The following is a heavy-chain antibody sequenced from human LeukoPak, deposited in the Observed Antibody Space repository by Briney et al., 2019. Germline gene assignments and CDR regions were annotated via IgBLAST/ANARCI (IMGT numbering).Heavy chain of an antibody. CDR2: ISSSSSTI. CDR1: GFSFSSYS. Sequence: GGSLRLSCAASGFSFSSYSMNWVRQAPGKGLEWVSYISSSSSTIYYADSVKGRFTISRDNAENSLYLQMNSLRAEDTAVYYCARHPAGTLVPFDYWGQGTLVTVSS. D-gene: IGHD6-13*01. CDR3: ARHPAGTLVPFDY. J-gene: IGHJ4*02. V-gene: IGHV3-48*04.